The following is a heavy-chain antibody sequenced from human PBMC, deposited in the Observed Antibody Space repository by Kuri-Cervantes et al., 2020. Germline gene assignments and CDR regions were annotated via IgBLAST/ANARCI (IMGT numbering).Heavy chain of an antibody. J-gene: IGHJ4*02. CDR1: GFTFSSYA. CDR2: IKQDGSEK. Sequence: GGSLRLSCAASGFTFSSYAMHWVHQAPGKGLEWVANIKQDGSEKYYVDSVKGRFTISRDNAKNSLYLQMNSLRAEDTAVYYCARTPVDLTSPFFDYWGQGTLVTVSS. D-gene: IGHD5-24*01. CDR3: ARTPVDLTSPFFDY. V-gene: IGHV3-7*01.